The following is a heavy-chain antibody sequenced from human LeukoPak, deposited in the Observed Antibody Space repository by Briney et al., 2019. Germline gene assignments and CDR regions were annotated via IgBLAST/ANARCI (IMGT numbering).Heavy chain of an antibody. V-gene: IGHV3-23*01. D-gene: IGHD5-12*01. CDR1: GFTFSTYA. Sequence: GGSLRLSCAASGFTFSTYAMSWVRQAPGKGLEWVSGIRGSGGNTYYADSVKGRFTISRDNSKNTLYLQMNSLRAEDTAVYYCAKTSRGYSGYDSPFDYWGQGTLVTASS. CDR2: IRGSGGNT. J-gene: IGHJ4*02. CDR3: AKTSRGYSGYDSPFDY.